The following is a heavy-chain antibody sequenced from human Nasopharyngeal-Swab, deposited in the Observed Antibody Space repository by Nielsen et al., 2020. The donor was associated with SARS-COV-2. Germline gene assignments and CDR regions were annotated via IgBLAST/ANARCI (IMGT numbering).Heavy chain of an antibody. J-gene: IGHJ4*02. CDR1: GFTFSSYE. D-gene: IGHD6-19*01. Sequence: GESLKISCAASGFTFSSYEMNWVRQAPGKGLEWVSYISSSGSTIYYADSVKGRFTISRDNAKNSLYLQMNSLRAEDTAVYYCARDLPARTAVAGTDYFDYWGQGTLVTVSS. V-gene: IGHV3-48*03. CDR3: ARDLPARTAVAGTDYFDY. CDR2: ISSSGSTI.